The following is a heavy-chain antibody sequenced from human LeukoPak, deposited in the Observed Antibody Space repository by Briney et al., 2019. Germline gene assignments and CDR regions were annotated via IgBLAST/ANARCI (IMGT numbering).Heavy chain of an antibody. CDR3: ARDLYGDYMFRDYYYGMDV. CDR1: GGTFSSYA. CDR2: IIPILGIA. Sequence: SVKVSCKASGGTFSSYAISWVRQAPGQGLEWMGRIIPILGIANYAQKFQGRVTITADKSTSTAYMELSSLRSEDTAVYYCARDLYGDYMFRDYYYGMDVWGQGTTVTVSS. J-gene: IGHJ6*02. V-gene: IGHV1-69*04. D-gene: IGHD4-17*01.